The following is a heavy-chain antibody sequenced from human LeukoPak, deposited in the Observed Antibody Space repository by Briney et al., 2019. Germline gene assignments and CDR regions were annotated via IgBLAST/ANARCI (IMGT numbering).Heavy chain of an antibody. D-gene: IGHD6-19*01. V-gene: IGHV4-34*01. CDR1: GGSFSGYY. CDR3: ARGGQWTHYYYMDV. CDR2: INHSGST. Sequence: PSETLSLTCAVYGGSFSGYYWSWIRQPPGKGLEWIGEINHSGSTNYNPSPKSRVTISVDTSKNQFSLKLSSVTAADTAVYYCARGGQWTHYYYMDVWGKGTTVTVSS. J-gene: IGHJ6*03.